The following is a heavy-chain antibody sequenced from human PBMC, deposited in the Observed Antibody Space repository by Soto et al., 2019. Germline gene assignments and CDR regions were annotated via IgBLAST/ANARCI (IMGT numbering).Heavy chain of an antibody. Sequence: PVGSLRLSCAASGFTFSSYAMHWVRQAPGKGLEWVAVISYDGSNKYYADSVKGRFTISRDNSKNTLYLQMNSLRAEDTAVYYCARAGRYCSGGSCYFYYFDYWGQGTLVTVSS. CDR1: GFTFSSYA. V-gene: IGHV3-30-3*01. J-gene: IGHJ4*02. CDR2: ISYDGSNK. CDR3: ARAGRYCSGGSCYFYYFDY. D-gene: IGHD2-15*01.